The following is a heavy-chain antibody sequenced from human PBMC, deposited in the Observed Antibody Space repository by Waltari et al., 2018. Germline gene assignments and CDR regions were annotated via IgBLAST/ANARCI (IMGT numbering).Heavy chain of an antibody. CDR1: GFTFKNYA. D-gene: IGHD4-17*01. CDR3: AREPTVTGENYFDS. CDR2: IATGSNRL. V-gene: IGHV3-48*01. Sequence: EVQLVESGGGLAQPGGFLRVSCEASGFTFKNYARNWVRQAPGKGLGWVAYIATGSNRLYYANSVKGRFTISRDNAKDSLFLQMNSLRAEDTALYFCAREPTVTGENYFDSWGQGALVSVSS. J-gene: IGHJ4*02.